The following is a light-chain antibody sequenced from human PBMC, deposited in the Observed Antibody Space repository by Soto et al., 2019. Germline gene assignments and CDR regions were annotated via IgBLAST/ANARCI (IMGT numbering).Light chain of an antibody. Sequence: QSALTQPASVFGSPGQSITISCTGTSSDVGAYNSVSWYQQYPGKAPKLMMYEVSNRPSGVSDRFSGSKSGNTASLTISGLQTGDEADYYCSSYRSSSTYVFGTGTKLTVL. CDR2: EVS. CDR3: SSYRSSSTYV. CDR1: SSDVGAYNS. J-gene: IGLJ1*01. V-gene: IGLV2-14*01.